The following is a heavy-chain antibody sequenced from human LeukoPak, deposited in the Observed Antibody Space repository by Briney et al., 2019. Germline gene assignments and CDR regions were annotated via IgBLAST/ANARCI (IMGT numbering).Heavy chain of an antibody. V-gene: IGHV6-1*01. D-gene: IGHD6-13*01. CDR2: TYYRSKWYH. J-gene: IGHJ5*02. CDR1: GDSVSSNSVA. CDR3: AGDFSSSWFRFDP. Sequence: SQTLSLTCAISGDSVSSNSVAWNWIRQSPSRGLEWLGRTYYRSKWYHDYAVSVKSRITITSDTSKNQFSLQLNSATPEDTAVYYCAGDFSSSWFRFDPWGQGTLVTVSS.